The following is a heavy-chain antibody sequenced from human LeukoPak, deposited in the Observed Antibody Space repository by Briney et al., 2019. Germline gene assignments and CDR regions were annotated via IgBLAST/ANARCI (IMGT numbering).Heavy chain of an antibody. CDR2: ISYSGST. CDR1: GGSISSSYYY. CDR3: ARQELYNSGWYVDY. V-gene: IGHV4-61*05. J-gene: IGHJ4*02. Sequence: KTSETLSLTCTVSGGSISSSYYYWGWIRQPPGKGLEWIGYISYSGSTNYNPSLKSRVTISRDTSKSQFSLNLSSVTAADTAVYYCARQELYNSGWYVDYWGQGTLVTVSS. D-gene: IGHD6-19*01.